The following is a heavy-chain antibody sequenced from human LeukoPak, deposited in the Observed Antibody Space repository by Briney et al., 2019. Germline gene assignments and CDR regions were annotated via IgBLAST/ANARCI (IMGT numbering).Heavy chain of an antibody. CDR3: ARRSKDTSGYYYFDY. CDR1: GGSISSYY. CDR2: INHSGST. V-gene: IGHV4-34*01. Sequence: SETLSLTCTVSGGSISSYYWSWIRQPPGKGLEWIGEINHSGSTDYNPSLKSRVTISVDTSKNRFSLKLSSVTAADTAVYYCARRSKDTSGYYYFDYWGQGTLVTVSS. J-gene: IGHJ4*02. D-gene: IGHD3-22*01.